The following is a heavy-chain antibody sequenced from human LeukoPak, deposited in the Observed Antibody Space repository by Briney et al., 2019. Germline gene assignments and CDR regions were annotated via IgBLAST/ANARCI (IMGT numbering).Heavy chain of an antibody. CDR2: ISGSGGST. J-gene: IGHJ4*02. V-gene: IGHV3-23*01. CDR3: AKDRTRKQWLGDFDY. CDR1: GFTVSSNY. Sequence: GGSLRLSCAASGFTVSSNYMSWVRQAPGKGLEWVSAISGSGGSTYYADSVKGRFTISRDNSKNTLYLQMNSLRAEDTAVYYCAKDRTRKQWLGDFDYWGQGTLVTVSS. D-gene: IGHD6-19*01.